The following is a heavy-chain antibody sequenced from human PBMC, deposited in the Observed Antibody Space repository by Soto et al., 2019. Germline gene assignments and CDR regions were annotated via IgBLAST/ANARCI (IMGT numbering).Heavy chain of an antibody. CDR2: INHSGRT. Sequence: SETLSLTCAVYGGSLSGYCWSWIRQPPGKGLEWIGEINHSGRTNYNPSLKSRVTISVDTSKSQFSLKLSSVTAADTAVYYCARGRKYYDFWSGYSHPRYYFNYWGQGTLVTVS. J-gene: IGHJ4*02. D-gene: IGHD3-3*01. V-gene: IGHV4-34*01. CDR3: ARGRKYYDFWSGYSHPRYYFNY. CDR1: GGSLSGYC.